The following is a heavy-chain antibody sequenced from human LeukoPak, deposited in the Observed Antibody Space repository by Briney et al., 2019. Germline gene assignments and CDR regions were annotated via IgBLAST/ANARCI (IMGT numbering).Heavy chain of an antibody. V-gene: IGHV3-21*01. CDR3: ARGQENVLRYFDWPNGGNWFDP. D-gene: IGHD3-9*01. CDR2: ISSSSSYI. Sequence: PGGSLRLSCAASGFTFSSYSMNWVRQAPGKGLEWVSSISSSSSYIYYADSVKGRFTISRDNAKNSLYLQMNSLRAEDTAVYYCARGQENVLRYFDWPNGGNWFDPWGQGTLVTVSS. J-gene: IGHJ5*02. CDR1: GFTFSSYS.